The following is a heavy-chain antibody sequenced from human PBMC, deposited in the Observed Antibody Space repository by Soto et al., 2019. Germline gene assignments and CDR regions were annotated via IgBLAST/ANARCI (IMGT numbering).Heavy chain of an antibody. CDR1: GDSLSNNSAA. J-gene: IGHJ4*02. CDR2: TYYSCRWYN. V-gene: IGHV6-1*01. D-gene: IGHD5-12*01. CDR3: ARDQRIVATIAN. Sequence: PSPTLSLTCVISGDSLSNNSAAWNWISQSPSRGLEWLGRTYYSCRWYNHYAESVKSRITINRDTSKNQFSLHLKSVTPEDSAVYSWARDQRIVATIANWGQGTLVAVSS.